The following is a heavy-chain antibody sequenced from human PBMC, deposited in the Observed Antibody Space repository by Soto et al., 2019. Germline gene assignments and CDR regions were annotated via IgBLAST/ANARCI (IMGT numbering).Heavy chain of an antibody. CDR1: GFTFSSYA. V-gene: IGHV3-23*01. J-gene: IGHJ4*02. CDR2: ISGSGGST. D-gene: IGHD6-19*01. Sequence: EVQLLESGGGLVQPGGSLRLSCAASGFTFSSYAMSWVRQAPGKGLEWVSAISGSGGSTYYADSVKGRFPISRDNSNNTLYLQMNSLRAEDTAVYYCAKDSFRTAVAVFPYDYWGQGTLVTVSS. CDR3: AKDSFRTAVAVFPYDY.